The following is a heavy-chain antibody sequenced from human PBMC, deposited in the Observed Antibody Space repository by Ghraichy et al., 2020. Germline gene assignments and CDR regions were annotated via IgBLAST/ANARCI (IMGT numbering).Heavy chain of an antibody. CDR2: ISYDGSNK. D-gene: IGHD3-22*01. J-gene: IGHJ6*03. Sequence: LSLTCAASEFMFRSYSMHWVRQAPGKGLEWVTIISYDGSNKYYADSVKGRFTISRDNSKNTLYLQMNSLRAEDTAVYYCARAYDAYFYYMDVWGKGTTVTVSS. V-gene: IGHV3-30*04. CDR1: EFMFRSYS. CDR3: ARAYDAYFYYMDV.